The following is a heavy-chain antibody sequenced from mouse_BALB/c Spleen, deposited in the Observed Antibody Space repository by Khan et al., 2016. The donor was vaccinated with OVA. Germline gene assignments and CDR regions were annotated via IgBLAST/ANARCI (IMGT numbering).Heavy chain of an antibody. CDR3: ASELGRYYALDY. D-gene: IGHD4-1*01. V-gene: IGHV3-2*02. J-gene: IGHJ4*01. CDR1: GYSITSDYA. CDR2: ISYSGST. Sequence: EVKLLESGPGLVKPSQSLSLTCTVTGYSITSDYAWNWIRQFPGNKLEWMGYISYSGSTTYNPSPKSRISITRDTSKDQFFLQLKSVTSEDTATYYCASELGRYYALDYWGQGTSVTVSS.